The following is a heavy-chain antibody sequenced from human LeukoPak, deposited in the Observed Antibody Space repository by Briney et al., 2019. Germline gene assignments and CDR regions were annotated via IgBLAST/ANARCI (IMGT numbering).Heavy chain of an antibody. CDR2: IYYSGST. D-gene: IGHD5/OR15-5a*01. CDR3: ARDEGLPQAFDI. V-gene: IGHV4-61*01. CDR1: GGSVSSGSYY. J-gene: IGHJ3*02. Sequence: PSETLSLTCTVSGGSVSSGSYYWSWIRQPPGKGLEWIGYIYYSGSTNYNPSLKSRVTISVDTSKNQFSLKLTSVTAADTAVYYCARDEGLPQAFDIRGQGTMVTVSS.